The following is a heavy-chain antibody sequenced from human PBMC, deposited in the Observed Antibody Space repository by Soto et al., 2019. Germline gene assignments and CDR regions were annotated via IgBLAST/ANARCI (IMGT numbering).Heavy chain of an antibody. CDR3: ARVFSSCSYDSTGSRNFDY. CDR1: GGSFSGYY. CDR2: INHSGST. D-gene: IGHD3-22*01. Sequence: SETLSLTCAVYGGSFSGYYWSWIRQPPGKGLEWIGEINHSGSTNYNPSLKSRATISVDTSKNQFSLKLSSVTAADTAVYYCARVFSSCSYDSTGSRNFDYWGQGTLVTVSS. V-gene: IGHV4-34*01. J-gene: IGHJ4*02.